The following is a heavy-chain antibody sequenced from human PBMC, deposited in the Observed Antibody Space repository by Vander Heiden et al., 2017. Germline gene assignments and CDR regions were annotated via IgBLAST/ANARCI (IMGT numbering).Heavy chain of an antibody. D-gene: IGHD3-3*01. Sequence: QVQLQESGPGLVKPSGTLSLTCAVPGRSITSNWWTWVRQPPGKGLEWIGEIFHTGNINDNPSLRSRTTISLDKSKNQFSLNVHSVTAADTAVYYCARNGYYSADDWGPGILVTVSS. J-gene: IGHJ4*02. CDR2: IFHTGNI. CDR1: GRSITSNW. V-gene: IGHV4-4*02. CDR3: ARNGYYSADD.